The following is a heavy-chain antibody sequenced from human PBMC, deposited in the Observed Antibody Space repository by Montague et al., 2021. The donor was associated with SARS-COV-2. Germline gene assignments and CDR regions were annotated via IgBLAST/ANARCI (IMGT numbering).Heavy chain of an antibody. V-gene: IGHV4-59*13. CDR2: MYYSGST. CDR3: ARDFDY. CDR1: GGSISSYY. Sequence: SETLYLTCTVSGGSISSYYWSWIRQPPGKGLEWIGYMYYSGSTNYNPSLKSRVTLSVDTSKNQFSLKLSSVTAADTAVYYCARDFDYWGQGTLVTVSS. J-gene: IGHJ4*02.